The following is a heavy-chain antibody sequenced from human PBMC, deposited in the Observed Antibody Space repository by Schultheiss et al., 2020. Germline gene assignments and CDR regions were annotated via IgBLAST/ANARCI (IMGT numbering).Heavy chain of an antibody. CDR2: ISSSGSTI. J-gene: IGHJ1*01. CDR3: AREQYSYGYEYFQH. Sequence: GGSLRLSCAASGFTFSSYAMSWVRQAPGKGLEWVSYISSSGSTIYYADSVKGRFTISRDNSKNTLYLQMNSLRAEDTAVYYCAREQYSYGYEYFQHWGQGTLVTVSS. CDR1: GFTFSSYA. V-gene: IGHV3-48*01. D-gene: IGHD5-18*01.